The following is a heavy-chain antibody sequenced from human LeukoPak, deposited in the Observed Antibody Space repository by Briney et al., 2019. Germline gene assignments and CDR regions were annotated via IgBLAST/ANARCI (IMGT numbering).Heavy chain of an antibody. CDR2: ISSSSSYI. Sequence: KSGGSLRLSCAASGFTFSSYSMNWVRQAPGKGLEWVSSISSSSSYIYYADSVKGRFTISRDNAKNSLYLQMNSLRAEDTAVYYCARDYYGSGSYRNYYYGMDVWGQGTTVTVSS. J-gene: IGHJ6*02. CDR3: ARDYYGSGSYRNYYYGMDV. CDR1: GFTFSSYS. V-gene: IGHV3-21*01. D-gene: IGHD3-10*01.